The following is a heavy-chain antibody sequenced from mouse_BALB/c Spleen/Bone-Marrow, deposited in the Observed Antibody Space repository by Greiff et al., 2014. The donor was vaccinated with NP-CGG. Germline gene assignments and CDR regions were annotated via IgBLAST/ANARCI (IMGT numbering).Heavy chain of an antibody. Sequence: VQLQQSGPELVKPGASVKMSCKASGYTFTSYVMHWVKQKPGQGLEWIGYINPYNDGTKYNEKFKGKATLTSDKSSSTAYMELSSLTSEDSAVYYWARRDYYGSSFYWYFDVWGAGTTVTVSS. J-gene: IGHJ1*01. V-gene: IGHV1-14*01. CDR2: INPYNDGT. CDR1: GYTFTSYV. CDR3: ARRDYYGSSFYWYFDV. D-gene: IGHD1-1*01.